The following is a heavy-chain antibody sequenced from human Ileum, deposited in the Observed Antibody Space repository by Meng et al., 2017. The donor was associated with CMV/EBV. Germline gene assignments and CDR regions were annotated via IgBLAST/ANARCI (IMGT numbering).Heavy chain of an antibody. V-gene: IGHV3-53*01. J-gene: IGHJ4*02. D-gene: IGHD5-12*01. Sequence: VRVVGSGGGLIQPGGALRLSCAASGFIINSTFMSWVRQAPGKGLEWVSIIYSDSTTYYADSLKGRFTISRDISKNTLYLQMNSLTAEDTALYYCVREGYDDNYWGQGTLVTVSS. CDR1: GFIINSTF. CDR2: IYSDSTT. CDR3: VREGYDDNY.